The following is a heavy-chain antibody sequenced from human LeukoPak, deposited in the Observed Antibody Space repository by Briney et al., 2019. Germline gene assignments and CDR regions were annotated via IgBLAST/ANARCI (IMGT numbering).Heavy chain of an antibody. D-gene: IGHD3-22*01. Sequence: SETLSLTCAVYGGSFSGYYWSWIRQPPGKGLEWIGEINHSGSTNYNPSLKSRVTISVDTSKNQFSLKLSSVTAADTAVYYCARAGNYYDSSGYSNWFDPWGQGTLVTVSS. CDR1: GGSFSGYY. CDR2: INHSGST. CDR3: ARAGNYYDSSGYSNWFDP. J-gene: IGHJ5*02. V-gene: IGHV4-34*01.